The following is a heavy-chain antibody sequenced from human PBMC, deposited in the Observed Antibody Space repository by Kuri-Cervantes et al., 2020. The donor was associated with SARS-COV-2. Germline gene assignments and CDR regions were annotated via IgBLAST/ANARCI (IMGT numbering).Heavy chain of an antibody. CDR3: ARHSAFGELLYWFDP. CDR1: GGSTSSSSYY. D-gene: IGHD3-10*01. Sequence: SETLSLTCTVSGGSTSSSSYYWGWIRQPPGKGLEWIGSIYYSGSTYYNPSLKSRVTISVDTSKNQFSLKLSSVTAADTAVYYCARHSAFGELLYWFDPWGQGTLVTVSS. CDR2: IYYSGST. J-gene: IGHJ5*02. V-gene: IGHV4-39*01.